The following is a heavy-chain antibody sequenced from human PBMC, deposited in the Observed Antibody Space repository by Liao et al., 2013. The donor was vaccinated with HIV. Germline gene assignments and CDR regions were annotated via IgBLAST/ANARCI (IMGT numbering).Heavy chain of an antibody. CDR2: FYTSGSA. CDR1: GGSISSYY. Sequence: QVHLQESGPGLVKPSETLSLTCAVSGGSISSYYWSWIRQPAGKGLEWIGHFYTSGSANYNPSLRSRVTMSVDTSKNQFSLKLSSVTAADTAVYYCARDGDGGNSGYFQHWGQGTLVTVSS. V-gene: IGHV4-4*07. J-gene: IGHJ1*01. D-gene: IGHD4-23*01. CDR3: ARDGDGGNSGYFQH.